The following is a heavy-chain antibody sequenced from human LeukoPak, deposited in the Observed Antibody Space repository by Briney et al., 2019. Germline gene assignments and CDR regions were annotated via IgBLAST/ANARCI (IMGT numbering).Heavy chain of an antibody. CDR2: INHSGST. CDR1: GGSFSGYY. Sequence: SETLSLTCAVYGGSFSGYYWSWIRQPPGKGLEWIGEINHSGSTNYNPSLKSRVTIPVDTSKNQFSLKLSSVTAADTAVYYCARSYGSYFDYWGQGTLVTVSS. V-gene: IGHV4-34*01. D-gene: IGHD1-26*01. J-gene: IGHJ4*02. CDR3: ARSYGSYFDY.